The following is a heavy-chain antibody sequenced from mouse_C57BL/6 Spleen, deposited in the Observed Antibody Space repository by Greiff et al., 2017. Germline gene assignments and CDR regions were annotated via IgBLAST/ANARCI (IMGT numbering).Heavy chain of an antibody. CDR1: GFTFTDYY. CDR2: IRNQANGYTT. J-gene: IGHJ1*03. Sequence: EVKVVESGGGLVQPGGSLSLSCAASGFTFTDYYMSWVRQPPGKALEWLGFIRNQANGYTTEYSASVKGRFTISRANSQSILYLQMNSLRAEHIATYYCARLYYDYEYWYFDVWGTGTTVTVSS. D-gene: IGHD2-4*01. V-gene: IGHV7-3*01. CDR3: ARLYYDYEYWYFDV.